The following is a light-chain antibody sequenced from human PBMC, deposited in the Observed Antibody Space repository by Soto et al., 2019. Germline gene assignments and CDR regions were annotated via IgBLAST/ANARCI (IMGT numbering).Light chain of an antibody. V-gene: IGLV2-11*01. CDR1: SSDVVGYNY. CDR2: DVS. Sequence: QSALTQPRSVSASPGQSVAISCTGTSSDVVGYNYVSWYQQHPGKAPKLMIYDVSKRPSGVPDRVSGSKSGNTASLTISGLQAEDEADYYCCSYAGGPYVFGTGTKVTVL. J-gene: IGLJ1*01. CDR3: CSYAGGPYV.